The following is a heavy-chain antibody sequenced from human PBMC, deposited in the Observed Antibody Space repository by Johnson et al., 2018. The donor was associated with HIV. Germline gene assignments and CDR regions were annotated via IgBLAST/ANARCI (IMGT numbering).Heavy chain of an antibody. Sequence: VQLVEYGGGLVHPGGSPRLSCAASGFTVSSNYMNWVRQAPGKGLEWVSVIYSGGTTYYADSVKGRFTISRDDSKNTLYLQMNSLRVEDTAVYYCARALSRFGVSDAFDVWGQGTMVTVSS. J-gene: IGHJ3*01. D-gene: IGHD3-10*01. V-gene: IGHV3-66*01. CDR2: IYSGGTT. CDR3: ARALSRFGVSDAFDV. CDR1: GFTVSSNY.